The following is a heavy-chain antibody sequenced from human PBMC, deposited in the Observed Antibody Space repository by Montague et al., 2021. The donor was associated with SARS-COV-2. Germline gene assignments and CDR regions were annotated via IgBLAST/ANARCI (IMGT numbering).Heavy chain of an antibody. D-gene: IGHD2-2*01. Sequence: SETLSLTCAVYGGSFSGYYWSWIRQPLGKGLEWIGEINHSGSTNYNPSLKSQVTISVDTSKNQFSLKLSSVTAADTAVYYCTRVGYQVLWSDYYYYGMDVWGQGTTVTVSS. CDR3: TRVGYQVLWSDYYYYGMDV. CDR2: INHSGST. V-gene: IGHV4-34*01. CDR1: GGSFSGYY. J-gene: IGHJ6*02.